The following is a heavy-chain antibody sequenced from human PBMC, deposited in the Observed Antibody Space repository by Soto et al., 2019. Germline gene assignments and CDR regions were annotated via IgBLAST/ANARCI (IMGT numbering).Heavy chain of an antibody. J-gene: IGHJ4*02. Sequence: GSLRLSCSASVFIFSTFGMFWVRQAPGQGLEYVSAIFYSGSGSYYADPVRGRFTVSRDNSKNMFYLQMSSLRVEDTALYFCVRGPSRGSSLFGPLDYWGQGTQVTVSS. CDR1: VFIFSTFG. V-gene: IGHV3-64D*06. CDR3: VRGPSRGSSLFGPLDY. D-gene: IGHD3-3*01. CDR2: IFYSGSGS.